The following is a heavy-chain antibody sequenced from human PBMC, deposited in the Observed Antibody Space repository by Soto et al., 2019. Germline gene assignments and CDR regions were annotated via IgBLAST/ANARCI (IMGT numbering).Heavy chain of an antibody. J-gene: IGHJ5*02. D-gene: IGHD2-2*01. V-gene: IGHV3-23*01. CDR2: MSGSGGST. Sequence: EVQLLESGGGLVQPGGSLRLSCAASGFTFSSYAMSWVRQAPGKGLEWVSAMSGSGGSTYYADSVKGRFTISRDNSKNTLYLQMNSLRAEDTAVYYCATHSYHLLYSWFDPWGQGTLVTVSS. CDR1: GFTFSSYA. CDR3: ATHSYHLLYSWFDP.